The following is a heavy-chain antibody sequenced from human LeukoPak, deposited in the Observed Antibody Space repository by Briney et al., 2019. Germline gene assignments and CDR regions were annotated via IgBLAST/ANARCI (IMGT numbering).Heavy chain of an antibody. J-gene: IGHJ4*02. D-gene: IGHD5-18*01. Sequence: SETLSLTCAVYGGSFSGYYWSWIRQPPGKGLEWIGEINHSGSTNYNPSLKSRVTISVDTSKNQFSLKLSSVTAADTAVYYCARGLRRGYSYGSPFDYWGQGTLVTVSS. V-gene: IGHV4-34*01. CDR1: GGSFSGYY. CDR3: ARGLRRGYSYGSPFDY. CDR2: INHSGST.